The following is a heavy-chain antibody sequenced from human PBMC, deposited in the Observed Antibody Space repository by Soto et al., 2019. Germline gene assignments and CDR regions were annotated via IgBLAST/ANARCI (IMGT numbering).Heavy chain of an antibody. CDR1: GGSFSDYY. CDR2: INHSGSA. J-gene: IGHJ6*03. CDR3: ARARRGDYGYYYYYMDV. D-gene: IGHD4-17*01. V-gene: IGHV4-34*01. Sequence: SETLSLTCGVYGGSFSDYYWIWIRQPPGKGLEWIGEINHSGSATYNPSLKSRVTISVDTSKNQFSLNLSSMTAADTAVFYCARARRGDYGYYYYYMDVWGKGTKVTVSS.